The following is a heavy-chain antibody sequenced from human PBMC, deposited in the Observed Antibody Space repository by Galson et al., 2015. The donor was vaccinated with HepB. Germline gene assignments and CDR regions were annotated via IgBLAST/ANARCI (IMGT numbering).Heavy chain of an antibody. J-gene: IGHJ4*02. CDR1: GGSISSYY. CDR3: ARGLRDGGYNYLAFDC. Sequence: SETLSLTCTVSGGSISSYYWSWIRQPPGKGLEWIGYIYYSGSTNYNPSLKSRVTISVDTSKNQFSLKLSSVTAADTAMYYCARGLRDGGYNYLAFDCWGQGTLVTVSS. D-gene: IGHD5-24*01. CDR2: IYYSGST. V-gene: IGHV4-59*01.